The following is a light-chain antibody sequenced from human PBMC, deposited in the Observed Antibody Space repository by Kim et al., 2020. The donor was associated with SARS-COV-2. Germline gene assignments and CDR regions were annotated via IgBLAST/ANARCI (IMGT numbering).Light chain of an antibody. Sequence: VKLTCTLSSGHSSYAIAWHQQQPEKGPRYLMKLNSDGSHSKGDGIPDRFSGSSSGAERYLTISSLQSEDEADYYCQTWGTGAKGVFGGGTQLTVL. V-gene: IGLV4-69*01. CDR2: LNSDGSH. CDR3: QTWGTGAKGV. J-gene: IGLJ2*01. CDR1: SGHSSYA.